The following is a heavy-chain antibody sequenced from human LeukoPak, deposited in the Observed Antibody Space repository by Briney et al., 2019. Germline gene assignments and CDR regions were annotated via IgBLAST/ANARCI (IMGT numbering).Heavy chain of an antibody. D-gene: IGHD2-21*01. CDR1: GFTFSSYG. CDR2: IWYDGSNK. J-gene: IGHJ5*02. Sequence: GGSLRLSCAASGFTFSSYGMHWVRQAPGKGLGWVAVIWYDGSNKYYADSVKGRFTISRDNSKNTLYLQMNSLRAEDTAVYHCARAASQFLYWFDPWGQGTLVTVSS. CDR3: ARAASQFLYWFDP. V-gene: IGHV3-33*01.